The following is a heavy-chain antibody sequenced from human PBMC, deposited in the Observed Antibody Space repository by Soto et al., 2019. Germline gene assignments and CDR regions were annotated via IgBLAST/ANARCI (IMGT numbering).Heavy chain of an antibody. D-gene: IGHD3-10*01. Sequence: QVQLVQSGAEVKRPGSSVKVSCKASGDTFNFYSINWVRQAPGLGLEWMGRVNPIVSMSNYAQRFQGRVMMTADKSTSTAYMELSGLRSEDTAIYYCATSYGSGYRAFDYWGQGALATVSS. CDR3: ATSYGSGYRAFDY. CDR1: GDTFNFYS. CDR2: VNPIVSMS. V-gene: IGHV1-69*04. J-gene: IGHJ4*02.